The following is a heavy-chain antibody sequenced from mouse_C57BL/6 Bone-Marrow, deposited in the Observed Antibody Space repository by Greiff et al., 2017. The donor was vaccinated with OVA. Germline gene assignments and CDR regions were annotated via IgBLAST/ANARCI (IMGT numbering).Heavy chain of an antibody. CDR2: IRLKSDNYAT. D-gene: IGHD2-1*01. CDR1: GFTFSNYW. Sequence: EVQGVESGGGLVQPGGSMKLSCVASGFTFSNYWMNWVRQSPEKGLEWVAQIRLKSDNYATHYAESVKGRFTISRDDSKSSVYLQMNNLRAEDTGIYYCTEDGNYPFAYWGQGTLVTVSA. V-gene: IGHV6-3*01. CDR3: TEDGNYPFAY. J-gene: IGHJ3*01.